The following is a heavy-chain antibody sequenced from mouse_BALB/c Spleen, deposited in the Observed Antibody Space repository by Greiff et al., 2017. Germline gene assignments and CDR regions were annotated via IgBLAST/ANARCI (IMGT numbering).Heavy chain of an antibody. Sequence: QVQLKESGPELVKPGASVRISCKASGYTFTSYYIHWVKQRPGQGLEWIGWIDPANGNTKYDPKFQGKATITADTSSNTAYLQLSSLTSEDTAVYYCARNWDVGRGFDYWGQGTTLTVSS. J-gene: IGHJ2*01. CDR2: IDPANGNT. D-gene: IGHD4-1*01. CDR3: ARNWDVGRGFDY. V-gene: IGHV1-66*01. CDR1: GYTFTSYY.